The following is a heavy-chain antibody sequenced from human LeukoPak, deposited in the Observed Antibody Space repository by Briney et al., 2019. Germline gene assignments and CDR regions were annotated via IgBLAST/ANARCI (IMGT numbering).Heavy chain of an antibody. CDR3: ARSPYYDFWSGV. CDR2: IYSSGST. CDR1: GGSISSYY. V-gene: IGHV4-59*01. D-gene: IGHD3-3*01. J-gene: IGHJ3*01. Sequence: SETLSLTCTVSGGSISSYYWNWIRQSPGKGLEWIGYIYSSGSTNYNPSLKSRVTISVDTSKNQFSLKLSSVTAADTAVYYCARSPYYDFWSGVWGQGTMVTVSS.